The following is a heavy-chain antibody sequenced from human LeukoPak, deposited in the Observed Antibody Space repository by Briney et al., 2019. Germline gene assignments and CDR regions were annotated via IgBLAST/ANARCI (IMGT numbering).Heavy chain of an antibody. J-gene: IGHJ6*02. Sequence: KSSETLSLTCAVYGGSFSGYYWSWIRQPPGKGLEWIGEINHSGSTNYNPSLKSRVTISVDTSKNQFSLKLSSVTAADTAVYYCARDSRIAAAGSGFFGLDVWGQGTTVTVSS. CDR1: GGSFSGYY. CDR2: INHSGST. CDR3: ARDSRIAAAGSGFFGLDV. D-gene: IGHD6-13*01. V-gene: IGHV4-34*01.